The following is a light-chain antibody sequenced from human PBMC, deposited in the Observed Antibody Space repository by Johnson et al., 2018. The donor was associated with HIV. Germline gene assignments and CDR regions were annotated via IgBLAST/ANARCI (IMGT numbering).Light chain of an antibody. CDR2: DNN. CDR1: SCDIGNNY. CDR3: GTWDSSLSGFV. Sequence: QSVLTQPPSVSAAPGQKVTISCSGSSCDIGNNYVSWHQQLPGTAPKLLIYDNNNRSSGIPDRISGSKSGTSATLGITRLQTGDEADDYCGTWDSSLSGFVFGTGTKVTVL. J-gene: IGLJ1*01. V-gene: IGLV1-51*01.